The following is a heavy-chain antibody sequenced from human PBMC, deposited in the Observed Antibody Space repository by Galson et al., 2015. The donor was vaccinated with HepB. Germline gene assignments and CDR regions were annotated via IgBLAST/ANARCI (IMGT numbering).Heavy chain of an antibody. J-gene: IGHJ4*02. Sequence: SLRLSCAASGFTFSSYAMHWVRQAPGKGLEWVSSISWNSGSIGYADSVKGRFTISRDNAKNSLYLQMNSLRAEDTAVYYCARDPDRGGVVPFPDYWGQGTLVTVSS. V-gene: IGHV3-9*01. CDR3: ARDPDRGGVVPFPDY. CDR1: GFTFSSYA. D-gene: IGHD3-3*01. CDR2: ISWNSGSI.